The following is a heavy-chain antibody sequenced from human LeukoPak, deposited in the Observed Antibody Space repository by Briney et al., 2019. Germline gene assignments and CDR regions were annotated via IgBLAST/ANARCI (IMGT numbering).Heavy chain of an antibody. Sequence: SETLSLTCTVSGGSISSYYWSWIRQPPGKGLEWIGYIYYSGSTNYNPFLKSRVTISVDTSKNQFSLKLSSVTAADTAVYYCARDPAGAFDIWGQGTMVTVFS. J-gene: IGHJ3*02. CDR3: ARDPAGAFDI. V-gene: IGHV4-59*01. CDR1: GGSISSYY. CDR2: IYYSGST.